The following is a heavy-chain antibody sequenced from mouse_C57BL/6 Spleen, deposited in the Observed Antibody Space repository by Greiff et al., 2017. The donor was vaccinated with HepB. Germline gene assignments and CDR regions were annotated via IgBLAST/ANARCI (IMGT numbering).Heavy chain of an antibody. CDR1: GFSLTSYG. CDR3: ARNLGYYYGSSVLDY. D-gene: IGHD1-1*01. J-gene: IGHJ2*01. Sequence: QVHVKQSGPGLVQPSQSLSITCTVSGFSLTSYGVHWVRQSPGKGLEWLGVIWSGGSTDYNAAFISRLSISKDNSKSQVFFKMNSLQADDTAIYYCARNLGYYYGSSVLDYWGQGTPLTVSS. V-gene: IGHV2-2*01. CDR2: IWSGGST.